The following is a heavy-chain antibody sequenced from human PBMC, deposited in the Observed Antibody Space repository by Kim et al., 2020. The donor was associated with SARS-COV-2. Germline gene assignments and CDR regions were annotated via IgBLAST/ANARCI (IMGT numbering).Heavy chain of an antibody. V-gene: IGHV1-46*01. J-gene: IGHJ6*02. CDR1: GYTFTSYY. Sequence: ASVKVSCKASGYTFTSYYMHWVRQAPGQGLEWMGIINPSGGSTSYAQKFQGRVTMTRDTSTSTVYMELSSLRSEDTAVYYCARDLSRFVDLWGIVGASPLSNGMDVWGQGTAVTVSS. CDR2: INPSGGST. D-gene: IGHD1-26*01. CDR3: ARDLSRFVDLWGIVGASPLSNGMDV.